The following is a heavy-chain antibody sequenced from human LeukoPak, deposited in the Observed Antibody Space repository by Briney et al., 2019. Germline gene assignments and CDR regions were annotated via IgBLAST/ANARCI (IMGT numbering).Heavy chain of an antibody. D-gene: IGHD3-22*01. V-gene: IGHV3-15*01. Sequence: GGSLRLSCAGSGFTFRNAWMSWVRQAPGKGLEWVGRIKSKTDGGTTDYAAPVKGRFTISRDDSKNTLYLQMNSLKTEDTAVYYCIPEETYYYDSSGYYLFDYWGQGTLVTVSS. CDR2: IKSKTDGGTT. CDR3: IPEETYYYDSSGYYLFDY. J-gene: IGHJ4*02. CDR1: GFTFRNAW.